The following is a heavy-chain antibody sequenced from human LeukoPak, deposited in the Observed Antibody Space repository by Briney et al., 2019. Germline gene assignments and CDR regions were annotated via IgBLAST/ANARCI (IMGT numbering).Heavy chain of an antibody. CDR1: GGSISSYY. V-gene: IGHV4-59*08. J-gene: IGHJ4*02. D-gene: IGHD4-17*01. CDR3: ARRHPAGDYGTGGGIYYFDY. CDR2: IYYSEST. Sequence: SETLSLTCTVSGGSISSYYWSWIRQPPGKGLEWIGYIYYSESTNYNPSLKSRVTISVDTSKNQFSLKLSSVTAADTAVYYCARRHPAGDYGTGGGIYYFDYWGQGTLVTVSS.